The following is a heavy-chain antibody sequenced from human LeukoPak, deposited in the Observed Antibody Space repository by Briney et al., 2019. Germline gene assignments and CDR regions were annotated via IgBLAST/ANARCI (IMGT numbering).Heavy chain of an antibody. CDR2: ISSSSSYI. CDR3: ARDMSAAAAGDYYYYGMDV. V-gene: IGHV3-21*01. Sequence: SGGSLRLSCAASGFTFSSYSMNWVRQAPGKGLEWVSSISSSSSYIYYADSVKGRFTISRDNSKNTLYLQMNSLRAEDTAVYYCARDMSAAAAGDYYYYGMDVWGQGTTVTVSS. D-gene: IGHD6-13*01. CDR1: GFTFSSYS. J-gene: IGHJ6*02.